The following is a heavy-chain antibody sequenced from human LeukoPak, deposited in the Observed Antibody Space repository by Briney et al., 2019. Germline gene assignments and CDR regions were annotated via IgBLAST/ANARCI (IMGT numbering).Heavy chain of an antibody. D-gene: IGHD6-6*01. J-gene: IGHJ4*02. Sequence: PSETLSLTCTVSGGSISSYYWSWIRQPPGKGLEWIGYIYYSGSTNYNPSLKSRVTISVDTSKDQFSLKLSSVTAADTAVYYCAREGLGFDYWGQGTLVTVSS. CDR2: IYYSGST. CDR3: AREGLGFDY. V-gene: IGHV4-59*01. CDR1: GGSISSYY.